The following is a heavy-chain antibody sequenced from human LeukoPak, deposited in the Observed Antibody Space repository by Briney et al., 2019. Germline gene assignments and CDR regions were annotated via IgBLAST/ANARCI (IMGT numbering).Heavy chain of an antibody. J-gene: IGHJ4*02. Sequence: ASVKVSCKASGYIFTGYYIHWVRQAPGQGLEWMGWINANSGDTNYAQQFQGRLTMTRDRSISTVYMELSRLRTDDTAVYYCARDFSWGVDSWGQGTLVTVSS. CDR2: INANSGDT. CDR1: GYIFTGYY. D-gene: IGHD3-10*01. CDR3: ARDFSWGVDS. V-gene: IGHV1-2*02.